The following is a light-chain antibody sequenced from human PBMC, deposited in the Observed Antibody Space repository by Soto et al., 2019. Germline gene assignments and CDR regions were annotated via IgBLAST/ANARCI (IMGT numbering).Light chain of an antibody. J-gene: IGLJ1*01. CDR2: EGS. CDR3: CSYAGSSTYV. Sequence: QSLLTHPASLSGSPGQSITISCTGTSSDVGSYNLVSWYQQHPGKAPKLMIYEGSKRPSGVSNRFSGSKSGNTASLTISGLQAEDEADYYCCSYAGSSTYVFGTGTKVTVL. CDR1: SSDVGSYNL. V-gene: IGLV2-23*01.